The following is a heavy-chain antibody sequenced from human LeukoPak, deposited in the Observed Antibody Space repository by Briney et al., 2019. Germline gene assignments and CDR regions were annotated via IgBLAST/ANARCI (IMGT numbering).Heavy chain of an antibody. V-gene: IGHV4-59*01. CDR2: IYDSGST. D-gene: IGHD3-22*01. CDR3: ARQSISGSSLSYFDY. J-gene: IGHJ4*02. CDR1: GGSISSYY. Sequence: SETLSLTCTVSGGSISSYYWSWIRQPPGKGLEWIGNIYDSGSTNYNPSLKSRLTISVDASKNQCSLKLSSVTAADTAVYYCARQSISGSSLSYFDYWGQGTLVNVSS.